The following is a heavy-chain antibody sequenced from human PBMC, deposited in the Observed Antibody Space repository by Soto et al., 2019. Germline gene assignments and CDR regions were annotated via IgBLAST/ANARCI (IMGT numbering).Heavy chain of an antibody. Sequence: SETLSLTCTVSGGSISSYYWSWIRQPPGKGLEWIGNIYYSGGTNYNPSLKSRVTISVDTSKNQFSLKLSSVTAADTAVYYCARGRYYGMDVWGQGTTVTVSS. CDR3: ARGRYYGMDV. V-gene: IGHV4-59*01. CDR1: GGSISSYY. CDR2: IYYSGGT. J-gene: IGHJ6*02.